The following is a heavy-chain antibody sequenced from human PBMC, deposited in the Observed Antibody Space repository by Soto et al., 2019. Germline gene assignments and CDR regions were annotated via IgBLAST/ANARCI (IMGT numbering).Heavy chain of an antibody. CDR1: GGTFSSYA. J-gene: IGHJ6*02. V-gene: IGHV1-69*06. Sequence: QVQLVQSGAEVKKPGSSVKVSCKASGGTFSSYAISWVRQAPGQGLEWMGGIIPIFGTANYAQKLQGRVTITADKATSTAYMELSSLRSEDTAVYYCARAPVRVLEWDSYYYYGMDVWGQGTTVTVSS. CDR3: ARAPVRVLEWDSYYYYGMDV. CDR2: IIPIFGTA. D-gene: IGHD3-3*01.